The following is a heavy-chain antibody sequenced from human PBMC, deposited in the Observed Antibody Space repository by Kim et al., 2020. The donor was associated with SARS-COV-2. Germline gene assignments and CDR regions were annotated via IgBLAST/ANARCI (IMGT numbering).Heavy chain of an antibody. D-gene: IGHD6-13*01. CDR3: AKDQGSAYSSLYYYYGMDV. CDR2: ISGSGGST. V-gene: IGHV3-23*01. J-gene: IGHJ6*02. Sequence: GGSLRLSCAASGFTFSSYAMSWVRQAPGKGLEWVSAISGSGGSTYYADSVKGRFTISRDNSKNTLYLQMNSLRAEDTAVYYCAKDQGSAYSSLYYYYGMDVWGQGTTVTVSS. CDR1: GFTFSSYA.